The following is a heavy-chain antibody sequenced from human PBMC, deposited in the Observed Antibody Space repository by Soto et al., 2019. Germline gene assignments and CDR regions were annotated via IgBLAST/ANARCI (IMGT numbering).Heavy chain of an antibody. D-gene: IGHD6-6*01. J-gene: IGHJ3*02. CDR2: IYPVYSDA. CDR3: XRRGRRWPQFKASARDAFDI. Sequence: GESLKISCKGSGYSFTNYWIFWVRQMPVKGLEFMGIIYPVYSDARYSPSFQGHVTISSYNSISTAYLQLISLKASYTAMYYFXRRGRRWPQFKASARDAFDIWGQGTMVTVSS. CDR1: GYSFTNYW. V-gene: IGHV5-51*01.